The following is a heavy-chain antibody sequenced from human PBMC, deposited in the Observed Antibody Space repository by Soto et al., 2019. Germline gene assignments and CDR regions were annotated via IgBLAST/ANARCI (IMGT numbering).Heavy chain of an antibody. J-gene: IGHJ5*02. Sequence: GASVKVSCKASGYTFTSYAMHWVRQAPGQRLEWMGWINAGNGNTKYSQKFQGRVTITRDTSASTAYMELSSLRSEDTAVYYCARAGRNTYYYILTGYYHNCFDPWGPGTLVTVSS. V-gene: IGHV1-3*01. CDR1: GYTFTSYA. CDR3: ARAGRNTYYYILTGYYHNCFDP. D-gene: IGHD3-9*01. CDR2: INAGNGNT.